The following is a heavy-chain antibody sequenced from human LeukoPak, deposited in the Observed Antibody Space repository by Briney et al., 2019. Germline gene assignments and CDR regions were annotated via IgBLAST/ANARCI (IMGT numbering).Heavy chain of an antibody. CDR3: ARNLLNYGSGSYLEDY. J-gene: IGHJ4*02. Sequence: ASVKVSCKASGYTFTSYGISWVRQAPGQGLEWMGWISAYNGNTNYAQKLQGRVTMTTDTSTSTAYMKLRSLRSDDTAVYYCARNLLNYGSGSYLEDYWGQGTLVTVSS. V-gene: IGHV1-18*04. CDR1: GYTFTSYG. D-gene: IGHD3-10*01. CDR2: ISAYNGNT.